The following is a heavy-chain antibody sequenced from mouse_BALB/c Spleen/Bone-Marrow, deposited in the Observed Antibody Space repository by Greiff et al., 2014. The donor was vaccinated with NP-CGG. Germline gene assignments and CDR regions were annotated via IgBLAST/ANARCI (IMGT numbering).Heavy chain of an antibody. Sequence: VQLQQSGPGLVAPSQNLSITCTVSGFSLTSYGVHWVRQPPGKGLEWLGVIWAGGSTNYNSALMSRLSISKDNSKNQVFLKMNRLQTDDTAMYYCARDRGLGRFAYWGQGTLVTVSA. CDR2: IWAGGST. CDR3: ARDRGLGRFAY. CDR1: GFSLTSYG. D-gene: IGHD4-1*01. V-gene: IGHV2-9*02. J-gene: IGHJ3*01.